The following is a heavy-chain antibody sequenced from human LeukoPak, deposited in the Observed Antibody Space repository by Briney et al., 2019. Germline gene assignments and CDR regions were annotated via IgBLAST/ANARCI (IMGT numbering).Heavy chain of an antibody. V-gene: IGHV3-30*02. J-gene: IGHJ3*02. Sequence: GGSLRLSCAASGFTFSSYEMNWVRQAPGKGLEWVAFIRYDGSNKYYADSVKGRFTISRDNSKNTLYLQMNSLRAEDMALYYCAKDIVPGIAAAYDAFDIWGQGTMVTVSS. CDR1: GFTFSSYE. CDR3: AKDIVPGIAAAYDAFDI. CDR2: IRYDGSNK. D-gene: IGHD6-13*01.